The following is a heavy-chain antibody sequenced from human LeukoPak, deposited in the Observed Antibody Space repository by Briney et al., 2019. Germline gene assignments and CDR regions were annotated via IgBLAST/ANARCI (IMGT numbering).Heavy chain of an antibody. CDR1: GFTFRSYW. CDR2: IKQDGSEK. V-gene: IGHV3-7*03. CDR3: ASDGQPFDS. D-gene: IGHD3/OR15-3a*01. Sequence: GGSLRLSCAASGFTFRSYWMSWVRQAPGKGLEWVANIKQDGSEKYYVDSVKGRFIISRDNAKNSLYLQMNSLRAEDTAVYCCASDGQPFDSWGQGTLVTVSS. J-gene: IGHJ5*01.